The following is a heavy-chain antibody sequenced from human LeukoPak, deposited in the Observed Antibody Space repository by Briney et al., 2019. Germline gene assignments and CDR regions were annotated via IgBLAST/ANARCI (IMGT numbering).Heavy chain of an antibody. CDR3: TRDRHDSSGHYYDYYYMDV. D-gene: IGHD3-22*01. CDR2: IYPSGST. CDR1: GGSIRSGSYY. J-gene: IGHJ6*03. V-gene: IGHV4-61*02. Sequence: SETLSLTCTVSGGSIRSGSYYWSWIRQPAGKGLEWIGRIYPSGSTNYNPSLKGRVTISLDTSKNQFSLKLSSVTAADTAVYYCTRDRHDSSGHYYDYYYMDVWGKGTTVTVSS.